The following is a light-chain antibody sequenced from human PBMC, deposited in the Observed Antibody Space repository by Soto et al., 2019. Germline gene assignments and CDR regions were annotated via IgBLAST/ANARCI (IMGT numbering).Light chain of an antibody. Sequence: DIVLTQSPGTLSLSPGERATLSCRSSQSVSSNYLAWYQQKPDQAPRLVIYDVSGRATGIPHRFSGSGSGTDFTLTISRREPEDSAVYYCQQYGISPTVGQGTKVEIK. V-gene: IGKV3-20*01. CDR2: DVS. CDR1: QSVSSNY. CDR3: QQYGISPT. J-gene: IGKJ1*01.